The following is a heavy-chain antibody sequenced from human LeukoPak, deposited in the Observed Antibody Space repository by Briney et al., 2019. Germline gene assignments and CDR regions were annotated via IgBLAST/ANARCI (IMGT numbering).Heavy chain of an antibody. Sequence: GGSLRLSCAASGFIFRTHGMNWVRQAPGKGLEYVSGITAGGGNTYYGDSLKGRFTISRDDSKDTLFLQMNSLRVEDTAVYYCAKGMYGVGGALDYWGRGSLVTVSS. V-gene: IGHV3-23*01. J-gene: IGHJ4*02. CDR3: AKGMYGVGGALDY. CDR2: ITAGGGNT. CDR1: GFIFRTHG. D-gene: IGHD2-21*01.